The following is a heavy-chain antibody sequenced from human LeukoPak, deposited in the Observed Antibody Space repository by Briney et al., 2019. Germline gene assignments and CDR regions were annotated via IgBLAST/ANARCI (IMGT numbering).Heavy chain of an antibody. V-gene: IGHV3-21*01. CDR3: ARGGRYSSGWYDPYYYYYMDV. J-gene: IGHJ6*03. CDR1: GFTFSSYS. D-gene: IGHD6-19*01. CDR2: ISSSSSYI. Sequence: GGSLRLSCAASGFTFSSYSMNWVRQAPGKGLEWVSSISSSSSYIYYADSVKGRFTISRDNAKNSLYLQMNSLRAEDTAVYYCARGGRYSSGWYDPYYYYYMDVWGKGTTVTISS.